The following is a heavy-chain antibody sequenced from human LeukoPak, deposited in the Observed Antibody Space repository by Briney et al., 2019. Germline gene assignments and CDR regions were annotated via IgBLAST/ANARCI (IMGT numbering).Heavy chain of an antibody. Sequence: GGSLRLSCAASGFTFSSYAMHWVRQAPGKGLEWVAVISYDGSNKYYADSVKGRFTISRDNSKNTLYLQMNSLRAEDTAVYYCAKGPSYGPYYFDYWGQGTLVTVSS. V-gene: IGHV3-30-3*01. D-gene: IGHD5-18*01. J-gene: IGHJ4*02. CDR3: AKGPSYGPYYFDY. CDR1: GFTFSSYA. CDR2: ISYDGSNK.